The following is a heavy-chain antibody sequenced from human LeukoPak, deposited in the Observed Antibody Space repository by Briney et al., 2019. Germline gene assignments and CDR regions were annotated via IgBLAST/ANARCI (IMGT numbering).Heavy chain of an antibody. V-gene: IGHV1-2*02. J-gene: IGHJ4*02. CDR2: INPNSGGT. CDR3: ARESCSGGSCYFPSDY. Sequence: ASVKVSCKASGYTFTGYYMHWVRQTPGQGLEWMGWINPNSGGTNYAQKFQGRVTMTRDTSISTAYMELSRLRSDDTAVYYCARESCSGGSCYFPSDYWGQGTLVTVSS. D-gene: IGHD2-15*01. CDR1: GYTFTGYY.